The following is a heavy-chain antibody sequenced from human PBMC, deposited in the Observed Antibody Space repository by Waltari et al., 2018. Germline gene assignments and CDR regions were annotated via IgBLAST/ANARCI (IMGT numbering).Heavy chain of an antibody. CDR1: GYTFTSYA. D-gene: IGHD6-13*01. CDR2: INAGNGNT. J-gene: IGHJ6*02. Sequence: QVQLVQSGAEVKKPGASVKVSCKASGYTFTSYAMHWVRQAPGQRLEWMGWINAGNGNTKYSQKFQGRVTITRDTSASTAYMELSSLRSEDTAVYYCVRDAYSSSWTGSTGYYGMDVWGQGTTVTVSS. V-gene: IGHV1-3*01. CDR3: VRDAYSSSWTGSTGYYGMDV.